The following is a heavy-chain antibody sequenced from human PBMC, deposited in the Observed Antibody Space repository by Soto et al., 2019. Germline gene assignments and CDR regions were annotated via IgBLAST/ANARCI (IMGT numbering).Heavy chain of an antibody. CDR2: ISWNSGSI. Sequence: GGSLRLSCAASGFTFDDYAMHWVRQAPGKGLEWVSGISWNSGSIGYADSVKGRFTISRDNAKNSLYLQMNSLRAEDTALYYCAKDFYSDYGGRFDYWGQGTLVTVSS. V-gene: IGHV3-9*01. J-gene: IGHJ4*02. D-gene: IGHD4-17*01. CDR1: GFTFDDYA. CDR3: AKDFYSDYGGRFDY.